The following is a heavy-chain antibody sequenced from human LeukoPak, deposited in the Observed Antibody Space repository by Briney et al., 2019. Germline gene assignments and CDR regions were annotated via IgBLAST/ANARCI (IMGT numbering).Heavy chain of an antibody. D-gene: IGHD6-13*01. CDR2: IDHTGST. Sequence: SETLSLTCSVSGDSISIYYWSWIRQPPGKGLEWIGYIDHTGSTNYNPSLNSRVTISRDTAKNHFSLRLSTVTAADTAVYYCARAKAAAGLFDYWGQGTLVTVSS. CDR1: GDSISIYY. V-gene: IGHV4-59*12. CDR3: ARAKAAAGLFDY. J-gene: IGHJ4*02.